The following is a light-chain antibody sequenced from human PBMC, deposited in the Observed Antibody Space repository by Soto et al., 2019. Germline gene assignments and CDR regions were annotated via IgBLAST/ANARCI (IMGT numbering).Light chain of an antibody. J-gene: IGLJ2*01. CDR1: SSDVGAYNY. CDR2: EVT. CDR3: TSYSSSSPVL. Sequence: QYALTQPASVSGSLGQSITISCTGTSSDVGAYNYVSWYQQHPDKAPKLLLFEVTNRPAGVSGRFSGSKSGIPASLSISGIQPEDEADYYCTSYSSSSPVLFGGGTKLTVL. V-gene: IGLV2-14*01.